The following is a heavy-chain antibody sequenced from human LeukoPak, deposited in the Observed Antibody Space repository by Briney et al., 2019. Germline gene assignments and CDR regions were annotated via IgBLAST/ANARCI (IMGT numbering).Heavy chain of an antibody. D-gene: IGHD2-15*01. CDR2: ISAYNGNT. J-gene: IGHJ6*02. CDR3: ARDGVVVAATPYYYYGMDV. V-gene: IGHV1-18*01. Sequence: ASGKVSCKASGYTFTSYGISWVRQAPGQGLEWMGWISAYNGNTNYAQKLQGRVTMTTDTSTSTAYMELRSLRSDDTAVYYCARDGVVVAATPYYYYGMDVWGQGTTVTVSS. CDR1: GYTFTSYG.